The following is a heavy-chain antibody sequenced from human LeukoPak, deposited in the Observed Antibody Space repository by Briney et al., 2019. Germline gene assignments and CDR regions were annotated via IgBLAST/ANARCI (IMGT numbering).Heavy chain of an antibody. D-gene: IGHD3-9*01. CDR3: ARSRRYYDILTGPGQSRWFDP. J-gene: IGHJ5*02. CDR2: INHSGST. Sequence: SETLSLTCAVYGGSFSGYYWSWIRQPPGKGLEWIGEINHSGSTNYNPSLKSRVTISVDTSKNQFSLKLSSVTAADTAVYYSARSRRYYDILTGPGQSRWFDPWGQGTLVTVSS. V-gene: IGHV4-34*01. CDR1: GGSFSGYY.